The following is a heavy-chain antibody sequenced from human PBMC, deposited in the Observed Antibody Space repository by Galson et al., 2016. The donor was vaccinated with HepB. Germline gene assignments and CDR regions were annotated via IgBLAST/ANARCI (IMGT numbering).Heavy chain of an antibody. Sequence: SETLSLTCSVYNGSISSRGYYWGWVRQPPGKGLEWIGTFSSSGNNYYNPSLKSRVTISVDMSKNQFSLTVTSVTAADTAVYFCARPLTLLNRFDSWGRGTLVTVSS. D-gene: IGHD2-15*01. V-gene: IGHV4-39*01. CDR3: ARPLTLLNRFDS. CDR1: NGSISSRGYY. J-gene: IGHJ5*01. CDR2: FSSSGNN.